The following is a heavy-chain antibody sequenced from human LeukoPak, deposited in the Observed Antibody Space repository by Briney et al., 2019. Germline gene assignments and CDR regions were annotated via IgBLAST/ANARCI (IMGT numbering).Heavy chain of an antibody. CDR2: ISSSSRRI. Sequence: GGSLRLSCAASGFTFSTYSMNWVRQAPGKGLEWVSYISSSSRRIFYAGSVEGRFTISRDNSKNTLYLQMNSLRAEDTAVYYCAIIGCYRGVCAFDVWGQGTRVTVSS. J-gene: IGHJ3*01. D-gene: IGHD2-2*01. CDR1: GFTFSTYS. CDR3: AIIGCYRGVCAFDV. V-gene: IGHV3-48*01.